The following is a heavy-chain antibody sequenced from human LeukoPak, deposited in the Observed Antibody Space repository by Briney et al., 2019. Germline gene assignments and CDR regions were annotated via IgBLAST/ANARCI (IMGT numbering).Heavy chain of an antibody. CDR2: FDPEDGQT. D-gene: IGHD1-26*01. CDR1: GHTLTELA. J-gene: IGHJ4*02. Sequence: ASVRVSCKASGHTLTELAIHWVRQAPGKRLEWMGGFDPEDGQTIYAQKFQGRVTVTEDTSTDTAYMELSSLGSEDTAVYYCATEGGRSYYLYWGQGTLVTVSS. CDR3: ATEGGRSYYLY. V-gene: IGHV1-24*01.